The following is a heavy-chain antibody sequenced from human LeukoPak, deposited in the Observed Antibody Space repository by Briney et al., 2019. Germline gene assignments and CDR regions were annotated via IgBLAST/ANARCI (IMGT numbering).Heavy chain of an antibody. Sequence: SETLSLTCTVSGGSISSSSYYWGWIRQPPGKGLEWIGSIYYGGSTYYNPSLKSRVTISVDTSKNQFSLKLSSVTAADTAVYYCARRDSLPFDYWGQGTLVTVSS. J-gene: IGHJ4*02. D-gene: IGHD2-21*02. CDR2: IYYGGST. CDR1: GGSISSSSYY. CDR3: ARRDSLPFDY. V-gene: IGHV4-39*01.